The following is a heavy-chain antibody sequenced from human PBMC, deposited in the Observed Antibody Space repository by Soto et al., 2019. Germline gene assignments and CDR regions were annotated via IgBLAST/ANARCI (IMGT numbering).Heavy chain of an antibody. D-gene: IGHD3-22*01. CDR2: ISGSGGST. J-gene: IGHJ3*02. CDR1: GFTFSSYA. CDR3: AKELRDSYYYDSSGYSGAFDI. V-gene: IGHV3-23*01. Sequence: GGSLRLSCAASGFTFSSYAMSWVRQAPGKGLEWVSAISGSGGSTYYADSVKGRFTISRDNSKNTLYLQMNSLRAEDTAVYYCAKELRDSYYYDSSGYSGAFDIWGQGTMVTVSS.